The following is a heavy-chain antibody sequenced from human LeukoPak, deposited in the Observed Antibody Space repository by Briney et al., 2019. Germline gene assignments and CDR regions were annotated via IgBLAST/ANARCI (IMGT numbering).Heavy chain of an antibody. CDR3: ARSRLRSYVYFDY. CDR1: GFTFSSYG. Sequence: GGSLRLSCAASGFTFSSYGMHWVRQAPGKGLEWVAVIWYDGSSKYYADSVKGRFTISRDNSKNTLYLQMNSLRAEDTAVYYCARSRLRSYVYFDYWGQGTLVTVSS. CDR2: IWYDGSSK. J-gene: IGHJ4*02. D-gene: IGHD1-26*01. V-gene: IGHV3-33*01.